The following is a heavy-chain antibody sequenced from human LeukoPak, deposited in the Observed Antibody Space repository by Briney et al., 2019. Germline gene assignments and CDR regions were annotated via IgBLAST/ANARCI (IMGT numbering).Heavy chain of an antibody. Sequence: GGSLRLSCAASGFTFSDYYMSWIRQAPGKGLEWVAVISYDGSNKYYADSVKGRFTISRDNSKNTLYLQMNSLRAEDTAVYYCARGVGSSGRYVFDYWGQGTLVTVSS. D-gene: IGHD6-19*01. CDR1: GFTFSDYY. CDR2: ISYDGSNK. CDR3: ARGVGSSGRYVFDY. J-gene: IGHJ4*02. V-gene: IGHV3-30-3*01.